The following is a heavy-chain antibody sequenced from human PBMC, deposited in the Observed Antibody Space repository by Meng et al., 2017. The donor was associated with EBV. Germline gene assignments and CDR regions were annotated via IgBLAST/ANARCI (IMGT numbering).Heavy chain of an antibody. CDR3: AHQTSVNYYDSSGYYYEEYFQP. V-gene: IGHV2-5*01. D-gene: IGHD3-22*01. CDR2: KCGNDDK. CDR1: GVALSTSGVG. J-gene: IGHJ1*01. Sequence: QIPRKGSSPMPAQPTQHLPLTCTFTGVALSTSGVGGGWTRQPPGKARECLALKCGNDDKHNSTSLKSRLTITQDTSKTPLVLTMSNMDPVDTATYYCAHQTSVNYYDSSGYYYEEYFQPWGQGTLFTVSS.